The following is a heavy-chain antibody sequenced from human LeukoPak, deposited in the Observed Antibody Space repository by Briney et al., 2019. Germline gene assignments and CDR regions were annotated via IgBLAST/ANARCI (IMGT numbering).Heavy chain of an antibody. D-gene: IGHD2-2*01. CDR3: ARGGPRYCSSTSCPRYFDY. V-gene: IGHV1-2*04. CDR1: GYTFTGYH. J-gene: IGHJ4*02. CDR2: INPNSGGT. Sequence: ASVKVSCKASGYTFTGYHMHWVRRAPGQGLEWMGWINPNSGGTNYAQKFQGWVTMTRDTSISTAYMELSRLRSDDTAVYYCARGGPRYCSSTSCPRYFDYWGQGTLVTVSS.